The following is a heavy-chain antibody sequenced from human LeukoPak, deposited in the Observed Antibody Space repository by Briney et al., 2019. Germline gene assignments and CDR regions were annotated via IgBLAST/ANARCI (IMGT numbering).Heavy chain of an antibody. D-gene: IGHD2-2*01. CDR1: GGTFSSYA. J-gene: IGHJ3*02. Sequence: SVKVSCKASGGTFSSYAISWVRQALGQGLEWMGGIIPIFGTANYAQKFQGRVTITADESTSTAYMELSSLRSEDTAVYYCARHSVGYCSSTSCEDDAFDIWGQGTMVTVSS. V-gene: IGHV1-69*13. CDR2: IIPIFGTA. CDR3: ARHSVGYCSSTSCEDDAFDI.